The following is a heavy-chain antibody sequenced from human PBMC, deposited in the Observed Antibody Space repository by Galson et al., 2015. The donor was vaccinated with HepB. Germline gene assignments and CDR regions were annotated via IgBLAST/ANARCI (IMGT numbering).Heavy chain of an antibody. J-gene: IGHJ4*03. V-gene: IGHV1-3*01. CDR2: INAGNGNT. D-gene: IGHD1-26*01. CDR1: GYTFTSYA. Sequence: SVKVSCKASGYTFTSYAMHWVRQAPGQRLEWMGWINAGNGNTKYSQKFQGRVTITRDTSASTVYMELSSLTSEDTAMYYCARDRPSGSYYYFDYWGQGTTVTVSS. CDR3: ARDRPSGSYYYFDY.